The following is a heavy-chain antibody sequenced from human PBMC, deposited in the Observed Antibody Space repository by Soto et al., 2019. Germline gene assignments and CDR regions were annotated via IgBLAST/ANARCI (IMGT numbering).Heavy chain of an antibody. J-gene: IGHJ4*02. Sequence: PSETLSLTCTVSGGSISSYYWSWIRQPPGKGLEWIGYIYYGGSTNYNPSLKSRVTISVDTSKNQFSLKLSSVTAADTAVYYCARADYDFWSGYILFDYWGQGTLVTVSS. CDR3: ARADYDFWSGYILFDY. D-gene: IGHD3-3*01. CDR1: GGSISSYY. CDR2: IYYGGST. V-gene: IGHV4-59*01.